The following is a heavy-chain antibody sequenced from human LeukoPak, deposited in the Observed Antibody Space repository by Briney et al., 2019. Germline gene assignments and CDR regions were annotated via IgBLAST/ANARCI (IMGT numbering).Heavy chain of an antibody. V-gene: IGHV1-69*13. J-gene: IGHJ6*02. CDR2: IILIFGTA. CDR1: GGTFSSYA. CDR3: ARDQRYSSSWYDGPPPRYYYYGMDV. Sequence: ASVKVSCKASGGTFSSYAIGWVRQAPGQGLEWMGGIILIFGTANYAQKFQGRVTITADESTSTAYMELSSLRSEDTAVYYCARDQRYSSSWYDGPPPRYYYYGMDVWGQGTTVTVSS. D-gene: IGHD6-13*01.